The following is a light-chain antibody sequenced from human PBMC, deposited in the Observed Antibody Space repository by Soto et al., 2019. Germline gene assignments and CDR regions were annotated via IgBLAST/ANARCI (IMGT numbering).Light chain of an antibody. CDR1: QSVSSN. V-gene: IGKV3-15*01. J-gene: IGKJ1*01. CDR2: GAS. CDR3: QQYQNLWT. Sequence: EIVMTQSPATLSVSPGERATLSCRASQSVSSNLAWYQQKPGQAPRLLIYGASTRATGIPARFSGSGSGTEFTLTISSLQSEDFVVYYCQQYQNLWTFGQGTKVDIK.